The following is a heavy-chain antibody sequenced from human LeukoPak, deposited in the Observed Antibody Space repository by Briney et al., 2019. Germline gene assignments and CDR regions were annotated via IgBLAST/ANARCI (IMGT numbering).Heavy chain of an antibody. CDR2: IYYSGST. V-gene: IGHV4-59*08. D-gene: IGHD2-2*01. Sequence: SETLSLTCTVSGGSISSYYWSWIRQPPGKGLEWIGYIYYSGSTNYNPPLKSRVTISVDTSKNQFSLKLSSVTAADTAVYYCARQDVVVVPEEEGNWFDPWGQGTLVTVSS. J-gene: IGHJ5*02. CDR3: ARQDVVVVPEEEGNWFDP. CDR1: GGSISSYY.